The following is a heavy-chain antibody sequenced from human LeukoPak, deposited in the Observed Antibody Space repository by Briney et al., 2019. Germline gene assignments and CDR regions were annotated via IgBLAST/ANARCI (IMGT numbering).Heavy chain of an antibody. CDR1: GCSFGTYY. J-gene: IGHJ5*02. D-gene: IGHD3-22*01. CDR3: PRTYYYDSSGYLNHWFAP. Sequence: SETLSLTCTASGCSFGTYYWSWIRQPPGKGLDWIGYIYDIGITKYNPSLKSRVTMSVDTSKNQFSLNLSSVTAPDTAVYHCPRTYYYDSSGYLNHWFAPWGQGTLVTVSS. V-gene: IGHV4-59*08. CDR2: IYDIGIT.